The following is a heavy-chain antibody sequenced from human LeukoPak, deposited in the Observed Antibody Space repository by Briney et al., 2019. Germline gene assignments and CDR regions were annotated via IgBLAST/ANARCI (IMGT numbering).Heavy chain of an antibody. CDR3: AKDRRSLNCYGSGSYYNPLDY. Sequence: GGSLRLSCAASGFTFSSYAMSWVRQAPGKGLEWVSAISGSGGSTYYADSVKGRFTISRDNSKNTLYLQMNSLRAEDTAVYYCAKDRRSLNCYGSGSYYNPLDYWGQGTLVTVSS. CDR2: ISGSGGST. J-gene: IGHJ4*02. CDR1: GFTFSSYA. D-gene: IGHD3-10*01. V-gene: IGHV3-23*01.